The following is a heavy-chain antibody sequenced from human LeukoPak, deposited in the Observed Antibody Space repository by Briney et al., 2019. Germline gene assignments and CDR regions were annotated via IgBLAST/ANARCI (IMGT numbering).Heavy chain of an antibody. CDR3: ARIDKTQRLVLGVEQ. Sequence: SETLSLTCTVSGYYVTDGYYWGWIRQPPGKGLEWIGHIYHFGDTFYNPSLNTRVTLSVDTSQDQISLTLTSLTAADTATYYCARIDKTQRLVLGVEQWGQGTLVTVSS. CDR1: GYYVTDGYY. D-gene: IGHD6-13*01. CDR2: IYHFGDT. J-gene: IGHJ1*01. V-gene: IGHV4-38-2*02.